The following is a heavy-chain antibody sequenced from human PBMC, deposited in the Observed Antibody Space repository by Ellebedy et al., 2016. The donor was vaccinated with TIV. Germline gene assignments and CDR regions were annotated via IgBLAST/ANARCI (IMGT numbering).Heavy chain of an antibody. CDR1: GGSSNSYY. J-gene: IGHJ6*03. Sequence: SETLSLTCTVPGGSSNSYYWSWIRQPPGKGLEWIGNIYYSGSTNYNPSLKSRVTISVDTSKNQFSLKLSSVTAADTAVYYCASGDSGSYPYYMDVWGKGTTVTVSS. D-gene: IGHD1-26*01. V-gene: IGHV4-59*08. CDR3: ASGDSGSYPYYMDV. CDR2: IYYSGST.